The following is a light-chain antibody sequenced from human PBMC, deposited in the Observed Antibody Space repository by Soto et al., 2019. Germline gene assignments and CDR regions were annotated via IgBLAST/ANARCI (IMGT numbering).Light chain of an antibody. J-gene: IGKJ1*01. CDR1: QSISGY. CDR2: DAS. V-gene: IGKV1-5*01. CDR3: QQYNSNSPWT. Sequence: DIQMTQSPSTLSASVGDRVTITCRASQSISGYLAWYQQKPGKAPKLLIYDASNLEGGVPSRFSGSGSGTEFTLTSSSLQPDDFATYYCQQYNSNSPWTFGQGTKVEIK.